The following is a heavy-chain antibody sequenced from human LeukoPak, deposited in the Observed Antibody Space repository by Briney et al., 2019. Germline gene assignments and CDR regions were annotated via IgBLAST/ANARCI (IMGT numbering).Heavy chain of an antibody. Sequence: GESLKISCKASGYRFTSYWIAWVRQMPGKGLEWMGIIYPGDSDTRYSPSFQGQVTISADKSISTAHLQWSSLQASETAISYCARHPFDWGQGTLVTVSS. V-gene: IGHV5-51*01. J-gene: IGHJ4*02. CDR3: ARHPFD. CDR1: GYRFTSYW. CDR2: IYPGDSDT.